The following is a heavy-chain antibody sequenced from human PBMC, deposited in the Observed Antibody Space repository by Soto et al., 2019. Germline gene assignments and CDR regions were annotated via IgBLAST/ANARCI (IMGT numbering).Heavy chain of an antibody. V-gene: IGHV1-18*04. J-gene: IGHJ6*02. CDR2: ISAYNGNT. Sequence: ASVKVSCKASGYTFTSYGISWVRQAPGQGLEWMGWISAYNGNTNYAQRLQGRVTMTTDTSTSTAYMELRSLGSDDTAVYYCARVNYYGSGSYYNGHYYHYGMDVWGQGTTVTVSS. D-gene: IGHD3-10*01. CDR3: ARVNYYGSGSYYNGHYYHYGMDV. CDR1: GYTFTSYG.